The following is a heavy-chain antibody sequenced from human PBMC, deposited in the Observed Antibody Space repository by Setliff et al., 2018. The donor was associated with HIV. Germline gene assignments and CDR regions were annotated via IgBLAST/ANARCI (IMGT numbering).Heavy chain of an antibody. V-gene: IGHV4-61*02. Sequence: NPSETLSLTCTVSGGSISSGGFYWSWIRQPAGKGLEWIGRIYTGGSTDFNPSLKSRLTISVDTSKNQSSLNLSSVTAADTAVYYCARDSCLYGSGGFCYWGQGTLVTVS. D-gene: IGHD3-10*01. CDR1: GGSISSGGFY. CDR2: IYTGGST. J-gene: IGHJ4*02. CDR3: ARDSCLYGSGGFCY.